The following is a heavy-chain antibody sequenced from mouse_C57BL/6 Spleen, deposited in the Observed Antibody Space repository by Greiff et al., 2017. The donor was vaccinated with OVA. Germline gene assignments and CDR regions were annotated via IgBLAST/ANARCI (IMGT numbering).Heavy chain of an antibody. Sequence: EVKLMESGPELVKPGASVKISCKASGYSFTGYYMNWVKQSPEKSLEWIGEINPSTGGTTYNQKFKAKATLTVDKSSSTAYMQLKSLTSEDSAVYYCARDDGSSSDYAMDYWGQGTSVTVSS. V-gene: IGHV1-42*01. J-gene: IGHJ4*01. CDR2: INPSTGGT. D-gene: IGHD1-1*01. CDR1: GYSFTGYY. CDR3: ARDDGSSSDYAMDY.